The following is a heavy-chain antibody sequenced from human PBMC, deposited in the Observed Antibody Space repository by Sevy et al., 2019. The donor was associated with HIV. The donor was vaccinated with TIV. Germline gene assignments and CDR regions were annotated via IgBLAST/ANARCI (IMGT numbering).Heavy chain of an antibody. CDR2: IFPIFATA. J-gene: IGHJ4*02. CDR3: TSGLAVSVDY. D-gene: IGHD6-19*01. V-gene: IGHV1-69*13. CDR1: GGTCSSSA. Sequence: ASVKVSCKASGGTCSSSAISWVRQAPGQGLEWMGGIFPIFATANYAQKFQGRLTITADESTCTAYMELSSLRSDDTAVYYCTSGLAVSVDYWGQGTLLTVSS.